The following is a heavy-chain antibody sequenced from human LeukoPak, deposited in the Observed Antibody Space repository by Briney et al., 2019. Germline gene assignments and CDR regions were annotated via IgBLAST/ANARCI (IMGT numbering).Heavy chain of an antibody. Sequence: GGSLRLSCAASGFTVSSNYMSWVRQAPGKGLEWVSAISGSGVTTHYAGSVKGRFSISRDNSKNTLYLQMNSLRAEDTALYYCAKKVVVGATSPYSDFQDWGQGTLVTVSS. CDR1: GFTVSSNY. CDR3: AKKVVVGATSPYSDFQD. J-gene: IGHJ1*01. CDR2: ISGSGVTT. D-gene: IGHD1-26*01. V-gene: IGHV3-23*01.